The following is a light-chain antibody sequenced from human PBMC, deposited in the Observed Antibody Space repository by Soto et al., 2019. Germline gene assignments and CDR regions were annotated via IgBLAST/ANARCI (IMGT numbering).Light chain of an antibody. CDR3: QQYAKIPLT. J-gene: IGKJ4*01. V-gene: IGKV3-20*01. Sequence: EIVLTQSPGTLSLSPGNRATLSCTASQRIGTNSLAWFQQKPDQAPTLLIYGASARVPGIPGRFSGSGSGTDFTLTISRLEPEDFAVYYCQQYAKIPLTFGGGTKVEIK. CDR1: QRIGTNS. CDR2: GAS.